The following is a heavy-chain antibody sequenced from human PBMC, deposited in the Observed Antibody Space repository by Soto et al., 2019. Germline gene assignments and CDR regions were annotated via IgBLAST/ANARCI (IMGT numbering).Heavy chain of an antibody. CDR2: INPDRGGT. V-gene: IGHV1-2*02. J-gene: IGHJ4*02. CDR1: GYMFTGYY. Sequence: ASVKVSCKASGYMFTGYYMHWVRQAPGQGLEWMGWINPDRGGTNYAQKFQGRVTMTRDTSITTAYMELSRLRSDDTAVYYCARSIDGYNSGIPGYWGQGTLVTVSS. CDR3: ARSIDGYNSGIPGY. D-gene: IGHD5-12*01.